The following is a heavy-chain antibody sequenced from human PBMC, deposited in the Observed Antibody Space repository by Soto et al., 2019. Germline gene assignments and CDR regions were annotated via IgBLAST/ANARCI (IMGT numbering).Heavy chain of an antibody. CDR1: GGTFSSYT. CDR3: ASQSEYSSSHPLGLGY. Sequence: QVQLVQSGAEVKKPGSSVKVSCKASGGTFSSYTISWVRQAPGQGLEWMGRIIPILGIANYAQKFQGRVTITADKSTSTAYMELSSLRSEDTAVYYCASQSEYSSSHPLGLGYWGQGTLVTVSS. V-gene: IGHV1-69*02. CDR2: IIPILGIA. J-gene: IGHJ4*02. D-gene: IGHD6-6*01.